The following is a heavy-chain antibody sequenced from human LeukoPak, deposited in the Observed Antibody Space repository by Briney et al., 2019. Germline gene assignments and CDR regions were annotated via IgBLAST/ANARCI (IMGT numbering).Heavy chain of an antibody. CDR3: ARGESKYNWNDGGGYYMDV. J-gene: IGHJ6*03. D-gene: IGHD1-20*01. CDR2: IIPIFGTA. Sequence: ASVKVSCKASGGTFSGYAISWVRQAPGQGLEWMGGIIPIFGTANYAQKFQGRVTITTDESTSTAYMELSSLRSEDTAVYYCARGESKYNWNDGGGYYMDVWGKGTTVTVSS. CDR1: GGTFSGYA. V-gene: IGHV1-69*05.